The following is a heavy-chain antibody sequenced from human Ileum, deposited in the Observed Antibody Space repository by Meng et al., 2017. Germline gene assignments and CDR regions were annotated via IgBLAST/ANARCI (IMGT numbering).Heavy chain of an antibody. V-gene: IGHV4-61*01. CDR2: IYYTGST. Sequence: GPLPESGPGLVRPSETLSPPCTVAGGSVSSGSYYWNWIRQPPGKGPEWIAYIYYTGSTNYNPSLKSRVIISADTSKNQFSLKLSSVTAADTAVYYCARAETALDYWGQGTLVTVSS. CDR3: ARAETALDY. J-gene: IGHJ4*02. D-gene: IGHD5-18*01. CDR1: GGSVSSGSYY.